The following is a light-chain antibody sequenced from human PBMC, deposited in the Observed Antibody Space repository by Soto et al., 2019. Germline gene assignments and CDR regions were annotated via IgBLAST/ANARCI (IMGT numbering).Light chain of an antibody. CDR2: DVY. CDR3: TSNPSQSTVV. CDR1: SSDVGGYNY. V-gene: IGLV2-14*01. J-gene: IGLJ3*02. Sequence: QSVLTQPASVSGSPGQSITISCTGTSSDVGGYNYVSWYQQHPGKAPKLIIYDVYARPAGVSNRFSGSKSGNTASLTISGLQADDEADYHCTSNPSQSTVVFGGGTKVTVL.